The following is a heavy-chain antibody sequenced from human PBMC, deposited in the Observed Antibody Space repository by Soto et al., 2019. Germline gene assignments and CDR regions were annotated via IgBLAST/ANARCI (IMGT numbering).Heavy chain of an antibody. CDR2: IYHSGST. CDR3: ARAHLAHGSGGCWFDP. Sequence: QVQLQESGPGLVKPSGTLSLTCAVSGGSISSSNWWSWVRQPPGKGLEWIGEIYHSGSTNYNPSLQCRVTTSVDKSKNQFSLKLSSVTAAGTAVYYFARAHLAHGSGGCWFDPWGQGTLVTVSS. CDR1: GGSISSSNW. J-gene: IGHJ5*02. V-gene: IGHV4-4*02. D-gene: IGHD3-10*01.